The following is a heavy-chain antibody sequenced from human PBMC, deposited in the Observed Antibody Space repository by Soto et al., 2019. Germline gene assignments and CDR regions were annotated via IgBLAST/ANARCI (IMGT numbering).Heavy chain of an antibody. Sequence: QVQLVQSGAEVKKPGSSVKVSCKASGGTFSSYAISWVRQAPGQGLEWMGGIIPIFGTANYAQKFQGRVTITADEPTSAAYMEPSSLRSEDTAVYYCARGRVDLWPPRQIAYWGQGTLVTVSS. J-gene: IGHJ4*02. V-gene: IGHV1-69*12. CDR1: GGTFSSYA. D-gene: IGHD5-12*01. CDR3: ARGRVDLWPPRQIAY. CDR2: IIPIFGTA.